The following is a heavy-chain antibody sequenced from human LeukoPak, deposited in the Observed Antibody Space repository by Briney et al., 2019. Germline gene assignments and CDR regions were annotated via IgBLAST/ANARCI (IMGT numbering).Heavy chain of an antibody. D-gene: IGHD4-17*01. J-gene: IGHJ4*02. CDR2: IYFSGST. CDR3: ARDRGTTVISGEFDY. V-gene: IGHV4-39*07. Sequence: PSETLSLTCTVSGGSISSSGYYWGWIRQPPGKGLEWIGSIYFSGSTYYNPSLKSRLTISVDTSKNQFSLKLSSVTAADTAVYYCARDRGTTVISGEFDYWGQGTLVTVSS. CDR1: GGSISSSGYY.